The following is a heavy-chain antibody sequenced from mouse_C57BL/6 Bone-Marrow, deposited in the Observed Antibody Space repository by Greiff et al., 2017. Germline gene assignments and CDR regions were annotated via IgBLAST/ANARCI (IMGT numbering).Heavy chain of an antibody. J-gene: IGHJ1*03. CDR3: ARGLYWYFDV. CDR1: GYTFTSYW. CDR2: IYPGSGST. Sequence: QVHVKQPGAELVKPGASVKMSCKASGYTFTSYWITWVKQRPGQGLEWIGDIYPGSGSTNYNEKFKSKATLTVDTSSSTAYMQLSSLTSEDSAVYYCARGLYWYFDVGGTGTTVTVSS. V-gene: IGHV1-55*01. D-gene: IGHD3-3*01.